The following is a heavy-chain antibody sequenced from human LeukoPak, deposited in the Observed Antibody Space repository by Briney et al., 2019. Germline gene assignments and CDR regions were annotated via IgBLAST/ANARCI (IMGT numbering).Heavy chain of an antibody. J-gene: IGHJ6*02. V-gene: IGHV4-39*07. CDR2: IYHSGST. CDR1: GGSISSGGYY. Sequence: SETLSLTCTVSGGSISSGGYYWSWIRQPPGEGLEWIGEIYHSGSTNYNPSLKSRVTISVDKSKNQFSLKLSSVTAADTAVYYCARDLIHVGDYELAYYYYGMDVWGQGTTVTVSS. CDR3: ARDLIHVGDYELAYYYYGMDV. D-gene: IGHD4-17*01.